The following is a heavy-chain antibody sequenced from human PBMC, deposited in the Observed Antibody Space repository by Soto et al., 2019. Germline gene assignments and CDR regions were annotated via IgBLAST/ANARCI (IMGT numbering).Heavy chain of an antibody. D-gene: IGHD2-8*01. CDR2: IYYSGST. V-gene: IGHV4-30-4*01. J-gene: IGHJ6*02. CDR3: AREYCTNGVCYSLDV. Sequence: SETLSLTCTVSGGSISSGDYYWSWIRQPPGKGLEWIGYIYYSGSTYYNPSLKSRVTISVDTSKNQFSLKLSSVTAADTAVYYCAREYCTNGVCYSLDVWGQGTTVTVSS. CDR1: GGSISSGDYY.